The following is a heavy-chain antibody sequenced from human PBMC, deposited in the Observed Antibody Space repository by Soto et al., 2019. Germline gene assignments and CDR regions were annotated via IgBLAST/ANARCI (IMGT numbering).Heavy chain of an antibody. Sequence: QVQLVQSGAEVKKPGSSVKISCKASGGTFRTNAFSWVRQAPGQGLEWMGGIIPIFPTPDYAQKFQGRVTITADESTTTTYMELSSLRSEDTATYLCARDQGRQQLGGNYYYILLVWGQGITVTVSS. CDR3: ARDQGRQQLGGNYYYILLV. CDR1: GGTFRTNA. D-gene: IGHD1-26*01. J-gene: IGHJ6*02. CDR2: IIPIFPTP. V-gene: IGHV1-69*12.